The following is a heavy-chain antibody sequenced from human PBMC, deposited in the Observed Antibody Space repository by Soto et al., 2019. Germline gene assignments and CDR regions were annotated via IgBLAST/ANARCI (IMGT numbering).Heavy chain of an antibody. V-gene: IGHV4-30-2*01. CDR3: ARELDS. CDR1: GGSISSGGYS. Sequence: NPSETLSLTCAVSGGSISSGGYSWSWIRQPPGKGLEWIGYMYHSGSTYYNPSLKSRVTISIDRSKNQFSLKLSSVSAADAYGYYCARELDSWRQGILVTVRS. J-gene: IGHJ4*02. CDR2: MYHSGST.